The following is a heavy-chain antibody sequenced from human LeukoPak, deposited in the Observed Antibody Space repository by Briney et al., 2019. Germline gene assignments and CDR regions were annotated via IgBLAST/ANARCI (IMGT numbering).Heavy chain of an antibody. J-gene: IGHJ2*01. CDR2: IGTAGDT. Sequence: AGGSLRLSCAASGFTFSSYDMHWVRHATGKGLEWVSAIGTAGDTYYPGSVKGRFTISRENAKNSLYLQMNSLRAGDTAVYYCARVSDSSNNWYFDLWGRGTLVTVSS. CDR3: ARVSDSSNNWYFDL. CDR1: GFTFSSYD. V-gene: IGHV3-13*01. D-gene: IGHD6-13*01.